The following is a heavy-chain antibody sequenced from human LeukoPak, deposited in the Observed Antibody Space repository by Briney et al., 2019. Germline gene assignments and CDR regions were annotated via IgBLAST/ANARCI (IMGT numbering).Heavy chain of an antibody. D-gene: IGHD6-19*01. CDR1: GFTFSSYG. CDR3: ARVVTGYSSGWYSSSRYYYYYYMDV. V-gene: IGHV4-34*01. CDR2: INHSGST. Sequence: PGGSLRLSCAASGFTFSSYGMSWVRQAPGKGLEWIGEINHSGSTNYNPSLKSRVTISVDTSKNQFSLKLSSVTAADTAVYYCARVVTGYSSGWYSSSRYYYYYYMDVWGKGTTVTVSS. J-gene: IGHJ6*03.